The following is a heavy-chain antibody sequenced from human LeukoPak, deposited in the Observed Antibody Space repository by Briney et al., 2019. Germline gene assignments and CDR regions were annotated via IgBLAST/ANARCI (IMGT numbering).Heavy chain of an antibody. CDR3: ARDRLHYGEYEKTLDY. CDR2: IRYDGSNK. D-gene: IGHD4-17*01. CDR1: GFSFIDYG. Sequence: GGSLRLSCVASGFSFIDYGMHWVRQAPGKGLEWVAFIRYDGSNKYYADSVKGRFTISRDNSKNTLYLQMNSLSPEDTAVYYCARDRLHYGEYEKTLDYWGQGTLVTVSS. J-gene: IGHJ4*02. V-gene: IGHV3-30*02.